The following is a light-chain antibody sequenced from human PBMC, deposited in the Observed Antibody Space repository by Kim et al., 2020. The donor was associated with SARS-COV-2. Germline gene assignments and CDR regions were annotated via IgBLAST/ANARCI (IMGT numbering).Light chain of an antibody. CDR1: SSDVGGYNY. J-gene: IGLJ1*01. Sequence: QLSTISCTGTSSDVGGYNYVSWYQQHPGKAPKLMIYDVSKRPSGVPDRFSGSKSGNTASLTISGLQAEDEADYYCCSYAGSYTLYVFGTGTKVTVL. V-gene: IGLV2-11*01. CDR3: CSYAGSYTLYV. CDR2: DVS.